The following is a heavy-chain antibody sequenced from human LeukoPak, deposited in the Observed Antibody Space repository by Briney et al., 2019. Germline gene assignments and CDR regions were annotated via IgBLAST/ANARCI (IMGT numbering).Heavy chain of an antibody. D-gene: IGHD3-3*01. Sequence: GGSLGLSCAASGFTFSSYAMSWVRQAPGKGLEWVSAISGSGGSTYYADSVKGRFTIFRDNSKNTLYLQMNSLRAEDTAVYYCAKHSGQAMYYDFWSGYSDYFDYWGQGTLVTVSS. V-gene: IGHV3-23*01. CDR3: AKHSGQAMYYDFWSGYSDYFDY. J-gene: IGHJ4*02. CDR1: GFTFSSYA. CDR2: ISGSGGST.